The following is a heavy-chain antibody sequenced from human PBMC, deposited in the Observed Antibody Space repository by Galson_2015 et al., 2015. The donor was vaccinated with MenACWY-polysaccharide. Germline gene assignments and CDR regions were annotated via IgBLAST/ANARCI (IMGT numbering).Heavy chain of an antibody. Sequence: SLRLSCAASGFAFSSHWMSWVRQAPRKGLEWVANISEDGSEKYYVDSVKGRFTISRDNAKNSLYLQMNSLRAEDTAVYYCARDDRRVRGVFNWFDPWGQGTLVTVSS. J-gene: IGHJ5*02. D-gene: IGHD3-10*01. CDR2: ISEDGSEK. CDR3: ARDDRRVRGVFNWFDP. V-gene: IGHV3-7*01. CDR1: GFAFSSHW.